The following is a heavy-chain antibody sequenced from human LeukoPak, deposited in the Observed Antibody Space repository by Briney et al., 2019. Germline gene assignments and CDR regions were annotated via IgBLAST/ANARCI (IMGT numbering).Heavy chain of an antibody. J-gene: IGHJ4*02. CDR3: ARDFGNYYDSSGVFDY. Sequence: GGSLRLSCAASGFTFSSYSMNWVRQAPGKGLEWVSSISSSSSYIYYADSVKGRFTISRDNAKNSLYLQMNSLRAEDTAVYYCARDFGNYYDSSGVFDYWGQGTLVTVFS. CDR1: GFTFSSYS. CDR2: ISSSSSYI. V-gene: IGHV3-21*01. D-gene: IGHD3-22*01.